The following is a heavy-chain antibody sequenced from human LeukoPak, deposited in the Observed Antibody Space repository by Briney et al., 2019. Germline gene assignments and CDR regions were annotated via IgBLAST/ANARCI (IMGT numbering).Heavy chain of an antibody. CDR2: INPNSGGT. D-gene: IGHD4-11*01. CDR1: GYTFTGYY. V-gene: IGHV1-2*02. Sequence: ASVTVSCTASGYTFTGYYMHWVRQPPGQGLEWMGWINPNSGGTNYAQKFQGRVTMTRDTSISTAYMELSRLRSDDTAVYYCANEPTQANWFDPWGQGTLVTVSS. J-gene: IGHJ5*02. CDR3: ANEPTQANWFDP.